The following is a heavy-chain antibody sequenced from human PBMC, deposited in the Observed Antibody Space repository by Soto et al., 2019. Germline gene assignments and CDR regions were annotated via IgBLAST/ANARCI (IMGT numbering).Heavy chain of an antibody. V-gene: IGHV3-53*01. CDR1: GLTVSSNY. CDR2: IYSGGTT. D-gene: IGHD6-19*01. J-gene: IGHJ4*02. CDR3: ARARIAVAGTHFDY. Sequence: PGGSLRLSCAASGLTVSSNYMSWVRQAPGKGLEWVSVIYSGGTTYYADSVKGRFTISRDNSKNILYLQMNSLRAEDTAVYYCARARIAVAGTHFDYWGQGALVTV.